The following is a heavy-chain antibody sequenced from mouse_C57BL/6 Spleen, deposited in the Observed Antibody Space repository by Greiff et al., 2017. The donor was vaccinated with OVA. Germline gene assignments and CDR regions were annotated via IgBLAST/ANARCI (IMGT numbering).Heavy chain of an antibody. Sequence: QVQLQQPGTELVKPGASVKLSCKASGYTFTSYWMHWVKQRPGQGLEWIGNINPSNGGTNYNEKFKSKATLTVDKSSSTAYMQLSSLTSEDSAVYYCERLGGYGYDKDYYAMDYWGQGTSVTVSS. CDR3: ERLGGYGYDKDYYAMDY. CDR1: GYTFTSYW. V-gene: IGHV1-53*01. D-gene: IGHD2-2*01. CDR2: INPSNGGT. J-gene: IGHJ4*01.